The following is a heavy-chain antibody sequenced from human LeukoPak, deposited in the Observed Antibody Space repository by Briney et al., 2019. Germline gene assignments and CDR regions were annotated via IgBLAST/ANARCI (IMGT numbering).Heavy chain of an antibody. V-gene: IGHV3-21*01. D-gene: IGHD3-22*01. J-gene: IGHJ5*02. Sequence: PGGSLRLSCAASGFTFSSYAMSWVRQAPGKGLEWVSSISSSSSYIYYADSVKGRFTISRDNAKNSLYLQMNSLRAEDTAVYYCATYSSGYYLEAWGQGTLVTVSS. CDR1: GFTFSSYA. CDR3: ATYSSGYYLEA. CDR2: ISSSSSYI.